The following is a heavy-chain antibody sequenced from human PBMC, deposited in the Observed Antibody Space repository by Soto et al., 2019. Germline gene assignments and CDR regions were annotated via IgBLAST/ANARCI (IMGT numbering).Heavy chain of an antibody. CDR3: ARGVGYSYGFLGNGRGMDV. J-gene: IGHJ6*02. D-gene: IGHD5-18*01. V-gene: IGHV4-34*01. CDR1: GGSFSGYY. Sequence: LSLTRAVYGGSFSGYYWSWIRQPPGKGLEWNGEINHSGSTNYNPSLKSRVPISVDTSKNQFSLKLSSVTAADTAVYYGARGVGYSYGFLGNGRGMDVWGQGTTVTVSS. CDR2: INHSGST.